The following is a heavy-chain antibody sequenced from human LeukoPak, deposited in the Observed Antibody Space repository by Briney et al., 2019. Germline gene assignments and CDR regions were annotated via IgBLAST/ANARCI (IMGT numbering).Heavy chain of an antibody. J-gene: IGHJ4*02. CDR1: GYTFTGYY. D-gene: IGHD2-2*01. Sequence: VASVKVSCKASGYTFTGYYMHWVRQAPGQGLEWMGWINPNSGGTNYAQKFQGRVTMTRDTSISTAYMELSRLRSDDTAVYYCARSSLGYCSSTSCPAVDYWGQGTLVTVSS. CDR2: INPNSGGT. V-gene: IGHV1-2*02. CDR3: ARSSLGYCSSTSCPAVDY.